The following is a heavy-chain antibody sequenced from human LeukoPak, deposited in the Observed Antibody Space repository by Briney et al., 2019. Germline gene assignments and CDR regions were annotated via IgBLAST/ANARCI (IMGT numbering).Heavy chain of an antibody. J-gene: IGHJ4*02. CDR2: VGHEDGTT. V-gene: IGHV1-24*01. CDR3: ATGAIVFDF. D-gene: IGHD3-22*01. CDR1: GSTLSKIS. Sequence: ASVRVSCKVSGSTLSKISIDWVRQAPGKGPEWMGSVGHEDGTTIHAQKFQGRFNMTVDTTTDTAYMEMSSLMSEDTAIYHCATGAIVFDFWGQGTLVTVSS.